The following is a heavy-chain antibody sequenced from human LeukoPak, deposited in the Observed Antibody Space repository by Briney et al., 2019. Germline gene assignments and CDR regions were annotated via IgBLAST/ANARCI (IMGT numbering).Heavy chain of an antibody. V-gene: IGHV3-23*01. J-gene: IGHJ3*02. Sequence: GGSLRLPCAASGFTFSSYAMSWVRQAPGKGLEWVSAISGSDGTTYYADSVKGRFTISRDNSKYTLSLQMNSLRAEDTAVYYCATISEPTRAFDIWGQGTMVTVSS. D-gene: IGHD3-9*01. CDR3: ATISEPTRAFDI. CDR1: GFTFSSYA. CDR2: ISGSDGTT.